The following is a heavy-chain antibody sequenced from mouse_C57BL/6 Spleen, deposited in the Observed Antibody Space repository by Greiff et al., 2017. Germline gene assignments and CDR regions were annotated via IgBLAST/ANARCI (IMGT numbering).Heavy chain of an antibody. J-gene: IGHJ2*01. CDR2: IDPSDSYT. CDR1: GYTFTSYW. Sequence: QVQLQQPGAELVMPGASVKLSCKASGYTFTSYWMHWVKQRPGQGLEWIGEIDPSDSYTNYNQKFKGKSTLTVDKSSSTAYMQLSSQTSEDSAVYYCARSPVRYFDYWGQGTTLTVSS. CDR3: ARSPVRYFDY. V-gene: IGHV1-69*01.